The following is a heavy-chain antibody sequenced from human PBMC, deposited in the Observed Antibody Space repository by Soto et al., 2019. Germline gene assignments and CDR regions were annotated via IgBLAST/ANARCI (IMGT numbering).Heavy chain of an antibody. CDR1: GYSFTSYW. CDR2: IYPGDSDT. D-gene: IGHD2-21*02. CDR3: ARLDYCGGDCHIGVSYFDY. Sequence: GESLKISCKGSGYSFTSYWIGWVRQMPGKGLDWMGIIYPGDSDTRYSPSFQGQVTISADKSISTAYLPWSSLKASDTTMYYCARLDYCGGDCHIGVSYFDYWGQGTLVTVSS. J-gene: IGHJ4*02. V-gene: IGHV5-51*01.